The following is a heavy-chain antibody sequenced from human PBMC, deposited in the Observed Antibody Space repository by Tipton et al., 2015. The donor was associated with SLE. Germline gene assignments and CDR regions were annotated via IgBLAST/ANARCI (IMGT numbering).Heavy chain of an antibody. J-gene: IGHJ1*01. V-gene: IGHV3-48*03. CDR3: AREALGQQLFH. Sequence: SLRLSCAASGFTFSSYEMNWVRQAPGKGLEWISYIDSSGSTIYYAGSVKGRFTISRDNAKNSLYLQMNSLRAEDTAVYYCAREALGQQLFHWGQGTLVTVSS. CDR1: GFTFSSYE. D-gene: IGHD6-13*01. CDR2: IDSSGSTI.